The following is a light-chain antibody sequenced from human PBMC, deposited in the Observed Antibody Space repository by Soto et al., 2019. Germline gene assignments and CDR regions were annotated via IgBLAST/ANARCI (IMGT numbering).Light chain of an antibody. CDR3: QQYRSWPRR. Sequence: ESVLTRSPATLSMSPGERVILSCRASQSVDISLAWYQQKPGQAPRLLIYGASTRATDMPGTFSGRGSGTEFTLTITSLRPEDFGVYYCQQYRSWPRRFGQGAKVDI. V-gene: IGKV3-15*01. CDR1: QSVDIS. CDR2: GAS. J-gene: IGKJ1*01.